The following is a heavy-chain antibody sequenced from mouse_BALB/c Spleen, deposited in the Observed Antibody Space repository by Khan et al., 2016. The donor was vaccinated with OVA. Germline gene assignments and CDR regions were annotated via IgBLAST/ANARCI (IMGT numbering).Heavy chain of an antibody. CDR3: ASDGNYMDY. V-gene: IGHV3-1*02. D-gene: IGHD2-1*01. CDR1: GYSITSGYS. J-gene: IGHJ4*01. CDR2: IYFSGSI. Sequence: EVELVESGPDLVKPSQSLSLTCTVTGYSITSGYSWHWIRQFPGNKLEWMAYIYFSGSINYNPSLKSRISVTRDTSKNQFFPQLNSVTTEDTATYYCASDGNYMDYWGQGTSVTVSS.